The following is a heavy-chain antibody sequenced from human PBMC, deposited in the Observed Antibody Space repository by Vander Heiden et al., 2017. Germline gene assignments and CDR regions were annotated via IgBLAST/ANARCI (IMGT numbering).Heavy chain of an antibody. CDR2: ISYDGSNR. CDR1: GFIFSNYG. Sequence: QVQLVESGGCLVQPGWSLRLSCAASGFIFSNYGMHWVRQAPGKGLEWVAVISYDGSNRFYGDSVKGRFTISRDNSKNTLYLQMNRLRPEDTAVYYCAKFFDTSLDDWGLGTLVTVSS. D-gene: IGHD5-18*01. J-gene: IGHJ4*02. V-gene: IGHV3-30*18. CDR3: AKFFDTSLDD.